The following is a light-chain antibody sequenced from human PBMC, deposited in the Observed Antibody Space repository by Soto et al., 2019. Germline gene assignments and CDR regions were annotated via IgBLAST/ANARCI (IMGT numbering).Light chain of an antibody. CDR2: GAS. CDR1: QSVSSSY. CDR3: QQYGSSPPYT. J-gene: IGKJ2*01. V-gene: IGKV3-20*01. Sequence: EIVLTQSPGTLSLSPGERATLSCRASQSVSSSYLAWYQQKPCQAPRLLIYGASSRATGIPVRFSGSGSGTDFTLTISRREPEDFAVYYCQQYGSSPPYTFGQGTKLEIK.